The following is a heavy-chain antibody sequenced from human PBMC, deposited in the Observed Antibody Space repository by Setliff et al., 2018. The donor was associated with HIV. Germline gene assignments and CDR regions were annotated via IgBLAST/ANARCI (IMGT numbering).Heavy chain of an antibody. D-gene: IGHD3-22*01. CDR2: INAGNGNT. CDR1: GYTFTNHF. J-gene: IGHJ4*02. Sequence: GPPVKVSCKAFGYTFTNHFMHWVRQAPGQGLEWMGWINAGNGNTKYSQKFQGRVTITRDTSASTAYMELSSLRSEDTAVYYCARDDLTADYYDSSGYSYWGQGTLVTVSS. CDR3: ARDDLTADYYDSSGYSY. V-gene: IGHV1-3*01.